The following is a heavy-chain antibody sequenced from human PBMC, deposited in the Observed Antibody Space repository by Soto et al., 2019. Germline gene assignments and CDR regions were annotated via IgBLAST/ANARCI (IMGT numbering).Heavy chain of an antibody. CDR2: IYNNGRT. V-gene: IGHV4-59*02. Sequence: QVHLQESGPGRVKPSETLSLTCSVSGGSVYDFYWNWLRQTPGKGLEWIGNIYNNGRTNYNPSLDNRVTISIDTSKHQFSLHLSAVNTADTAMVCCARGNGIYVSFDSWGQGSLVSVSA. J-gene: IGHJ4*02. CDR3: ARGNGIYVSFDS. CDR1: GGSVYDFY. D-gene: IGHD3-10*02.